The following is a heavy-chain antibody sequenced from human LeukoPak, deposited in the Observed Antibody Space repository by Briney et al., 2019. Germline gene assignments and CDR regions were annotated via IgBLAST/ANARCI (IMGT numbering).Heavy chain of an antibody. V-gene: IGHV3-66*01. J-gene: IGHJ4*02. CDR2: IYSGGST. D-gene: IGHD6-13*01. CDR1: GFTVSSNY. Sequence: QPGGSLRLSCAASGFTVSSNYMSWVRQAPGKGLEWVSVIYSGGSTYYADSVKGRFTISRDNSKNTLYLQMNSLRAEDTVVYYCARDAVYSSSWQYYWGQGTLVTVSS. CDR3: ARDAVYSSSWQYY.